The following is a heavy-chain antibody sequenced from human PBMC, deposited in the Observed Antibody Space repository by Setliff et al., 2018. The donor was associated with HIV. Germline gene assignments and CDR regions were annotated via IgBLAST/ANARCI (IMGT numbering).Heavy chain of an antibody. V-gene: IGHV5-51*01. CDR3: ATYGEGAPTSWFDP. CDR2: IYPDDSDT. Sequence: GESLKISCKTFGYTFATSWIAWVRQKPGKGLEWMGIIYPDDSDTRYSPYFEDHVYISVDKSINIAYLAWKALKAADSAMYYCATYGEGAPTSWFDPWGQGTLVTVSS. D-gene: IGHD3-10*01. J-gene: IGHJ5*02. CDR1: GYTFATSW.